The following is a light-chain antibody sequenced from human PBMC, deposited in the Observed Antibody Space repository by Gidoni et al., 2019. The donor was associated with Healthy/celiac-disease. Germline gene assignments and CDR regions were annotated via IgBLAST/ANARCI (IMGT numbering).Light chain of an antibody. Sequence: IQLTQSPSSLSASVGDRVTITCRASQGISSYLAWYQQKPEKAPKLLIYAASTLQSGVPSRFSGSGFGTDFTLTISSLQPEDFATYYCQQLNSYPLTFGGGTKVEIK. V-gene: IGKV1-9*01. CDR2: AAS. J-gene: IGKJ4*01. CDR1: QGISSY. CDR3: QQLNSYPLT.